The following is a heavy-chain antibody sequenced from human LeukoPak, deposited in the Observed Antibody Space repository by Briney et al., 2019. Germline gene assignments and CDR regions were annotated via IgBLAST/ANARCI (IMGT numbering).Heavy chain of an antibody. CDR1: GGTFSSYA. Sequence: SVKVSCKASGGTFSSYAISWVRQAPGQGLEWMGGIIPIFGTANYAQKFQGRVTITTDESTSTAYMELSSLRSEDTAVYYCARSDSGYNARALWYLDLWGRGTLVTVSS. D-gene: IGHD5-12*01. CDR2: IIPIFGTA. V-gene: IGHV1-69*05. CDR3: ARSDSGYNARALWYLDL. J-gene: IGHJ2*01.